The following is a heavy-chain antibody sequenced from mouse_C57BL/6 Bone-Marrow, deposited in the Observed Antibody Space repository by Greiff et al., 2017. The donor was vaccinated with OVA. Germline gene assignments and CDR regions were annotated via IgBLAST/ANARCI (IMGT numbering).Heavy chain of an antibody. Sequence: EVKLVESGPVLVKPGASVKMSCKASGYTFTDYYMNWVKQSHGKSLEWIGVINPYNGGTSYNQKFKGKATLTVDKSSSTAYMELNSLTSEDSAVYYCARDSYYYGSSYRYFDVWGTGTTVTVSS. CDR2: INPYNGGT. CDR3: ARDSYYYGSSYRYFDV. CDR1: GYTFTDYY. D-gene: IGHD1-1*01. J-gene: IGHJ1*03. V-gene: IGHV1-19*01.